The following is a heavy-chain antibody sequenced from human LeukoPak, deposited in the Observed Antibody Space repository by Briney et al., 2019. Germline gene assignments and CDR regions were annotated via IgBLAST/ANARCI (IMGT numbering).Heavy chain of an antibody. CDR2: ISSSSSAI. V-gene: IGHV3-48*01. J-gene: IGHJ6*02. D-gene: IGHD3-10*01. CDR1: GFAFSSNS. CDR3: AKDLTYYGSMDV. Sequence: SGGSLGLSCAASGFAFSSNSMNWVRQAPGKGLEWVSYISSSSSAIYYADAVKGRFTISRDNSKNSLYLQMNSLRAEDTAVYYCAKDLTYYGSMDVWGQGTTVTVSS.